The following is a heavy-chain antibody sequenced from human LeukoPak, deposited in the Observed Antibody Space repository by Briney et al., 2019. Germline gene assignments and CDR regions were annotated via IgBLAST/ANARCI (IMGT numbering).Heavy chain of an antibody. D-gene: IGHD2-8*01. CDR1: GGTFSSYA. Sequence: VASVKVSCKASGGTFSSYAISWVRQAPGQGLEWMGRIIPIFGTANYAQKFQGRVTITTDESTSTDYMELSSLRSEDTAVYYCARAHRDCTNGVCSDIDYWGQGTLVTVSS. CDR2: IIPIFGTA. J-gene: IGHJ4*02. CDR3: ARAHRDCTNGVCSDIDY. V-gene: IGHV1-69*05.